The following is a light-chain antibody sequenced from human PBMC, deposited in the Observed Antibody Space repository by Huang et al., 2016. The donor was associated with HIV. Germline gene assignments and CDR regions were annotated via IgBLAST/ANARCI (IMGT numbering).Light chain of an antibody. CDR3: QQYNNWPRT. J-gene: IGKJ1*01. CDR2: GAS. Sequence: EIVMTQSPATLSVSPGERATLSCRASQSVSSNLAWYQQKPGQAPRLLIYGASTRATGLPARFSGSGSGTEFILTISSLQSEDFAVYYCQQYNNWPRTFGQGTTVEIK. CDR1: QSVSSN. V-gene: IGKV3-15*01.